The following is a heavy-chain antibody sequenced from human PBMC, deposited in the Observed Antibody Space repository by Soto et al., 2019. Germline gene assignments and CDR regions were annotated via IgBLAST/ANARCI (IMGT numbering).Heavy chain of an antibody. CDR2: IIPILGIA. J-gene: IGHJ5*02. CDR1: GGTFSSYT. V-gene: IGHV1-69*04. D-gene: IGHD3-22*01. Sequence: ASVKVSCKASGGTFSSYTIGWVRQAPGQGLEWMGRIIPILGIANYAQKFQGRVTMTRDTSTSTVYMELSSLRSEDTAVYYCARDWVYDSSGYYRPWGQGTLVTVSS. CDR3: ARDWVYDSSGYYRP.